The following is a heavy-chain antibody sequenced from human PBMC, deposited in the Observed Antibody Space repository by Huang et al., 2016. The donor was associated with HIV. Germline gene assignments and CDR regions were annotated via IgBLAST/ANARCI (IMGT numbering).Heavy chain of an antibody. Sequence: EVQLLESGGGLVQPGGSLRLSCGVSGFPFSSYAMSWVRQAPGEGLEWVSLISGSVGTTYYTDSVKGRFTISRDNSKNTLYLQMNSLRAEDTAVYYCAKTSVVLRSFVDDSYFMDVWGKGTTVTVSS. CDR2: ISGSVGTT. V-gene: IGHV3-23*01. CDR1: GFPFSSYA. CDR3: AKTSVVLRSFVDDSYFMDV. J-gene: IGHJ6*03. D-gene: IGHD3-9*01.